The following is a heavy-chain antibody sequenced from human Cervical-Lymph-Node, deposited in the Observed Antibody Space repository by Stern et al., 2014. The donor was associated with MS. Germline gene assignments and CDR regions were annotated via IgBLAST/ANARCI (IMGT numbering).Heavy chain of an antibody. D-gene: IGHD2-15*01. CDR1: GGSITSGDYY. Sequence: QVQLQQSGPGLVKPSETLSLTCTVSGGSITSGDYYWSWIRQHPGQGLEWIGSIYYSESTCYIPSLKSRVTISLDTSKNQFSLKLSSVTPADTAVYYCARDDGYCSGGTCPNWFDPWGQGTLVTVSS. J-gene: IGHJ5*02. V-gene: IGHV4-31*03. CDR2: IYYSEST. CDR3: ARDDGYCSGGTCPNWFDP.